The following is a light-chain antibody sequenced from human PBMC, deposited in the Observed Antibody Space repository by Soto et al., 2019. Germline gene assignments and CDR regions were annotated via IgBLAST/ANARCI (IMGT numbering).Light chain of an antibody. V-gene: IGLV2-23*01. CDR3: CSYAGSSTYV. J-gene: IGLJ1*01. Sequence: QSVLTQPASASGSPGQSITISCTGTSSDVGSYNLVSWYQQHPGKAPKPMIYEGSKRPSGVSNRFSGSKSGNTASLTISGLQAEDEADYYCCSYAGSSTYVFGTGTRSPS. CDR2: EGS. CDR1: SSDVGSYNL.